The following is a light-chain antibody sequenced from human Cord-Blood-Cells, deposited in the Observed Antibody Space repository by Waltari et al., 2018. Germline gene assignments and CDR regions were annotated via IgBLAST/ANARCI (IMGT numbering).Light chain of an antibody. J-gene: IGLJ1*01. CDR1: SSAVGGYNY. Sequence: QSALTQPASVSGSPGQSITIPCTGTSSAVGGYNYVSWYQQHPDKAPKLMIYDVSKRPSGVSNRFSGSKSGNTASLTISGLQAEDEADYYCSSYTSSSTYVFGTGTKVTVL. CDR2: DVS. CDR3: SSYTSSSTYV. V-gene: IGLV2-14*01.